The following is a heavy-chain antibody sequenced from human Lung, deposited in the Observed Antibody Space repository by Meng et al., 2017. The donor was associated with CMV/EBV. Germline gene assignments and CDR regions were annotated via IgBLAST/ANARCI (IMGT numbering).Heavy chain of an antibody. CDR3: ARVRQGVADHYFDH. J-gene: IGHJ4*02. D-gene: IGHD2-21*01. CDR1: GITLSNYS. CDR2: ISRSGSYE. Sequence: GGSXRLXCTASGITLSNYSMSWVRQAPGKGLEWVSSISRSGSYEYYADSVKGRFAISRDNAKNSLYLQMNSLRVEDTAVYYCARVRQGVADHYFDHWGQGXLVTVSS. V-gene: IGHV3-21*01.